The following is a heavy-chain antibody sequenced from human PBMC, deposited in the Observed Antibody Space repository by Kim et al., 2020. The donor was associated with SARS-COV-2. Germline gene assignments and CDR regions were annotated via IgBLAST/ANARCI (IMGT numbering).Heavy chain of an antibody. V-gene: IGHV3-9*01. Sequence: GGSLRLSCAASGFTFDDYAMHWVRQAPGKGLEWVSGISWNSGSIGYADSVKGRFTISRDNAKNSLYLQMNSLRAEDTALYYCAKGWGIDRHDAFDIWGQGTMVTVSS. J-gene: IGHJ3*02. D-gene: IGHD3-16*01. CDR3: AKGWGIDRHDAFDI. CDR2: ISWNSGSI. CDR1: GFTFDDYA.